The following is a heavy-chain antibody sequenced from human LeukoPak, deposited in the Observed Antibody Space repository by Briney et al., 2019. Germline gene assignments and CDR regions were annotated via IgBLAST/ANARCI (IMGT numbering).Heavy chain of an antibody. CDR2: IRYDGSDK. Sequence: GGSLRLSCAASGFTFSNYGMHWVRQAPGKGLEWVAFIRYDGSDKYYEDSLKGRFTISRDNSKNTVYLQMNSLRAEDTAVYYCAKAPANYVDTAMGTFDYWGQGTLVTVSS. D-gene: IGHD5-18*01. V-gene: IGHV3-30*02. J-gene: IGHJ4*02. CDR3: AKAPANYVDTAMGTFDY. CDR1: GFTFSNYG.